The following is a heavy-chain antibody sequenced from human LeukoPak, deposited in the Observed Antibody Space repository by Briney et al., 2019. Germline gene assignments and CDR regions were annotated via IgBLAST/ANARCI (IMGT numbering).Heavy chain of an antibody. Sequence: SETLSLTCAVYGGSFSGYYWSWIRQPPGKVLELIGEINHSGSTNYNPSLKSRVTISIDKSKNQFSLKLSSVTPADTAVYYCARRRVGYSSRWPIDYWGQGTLVTVSS. CDR2: INHSGST. D-gene: IGHD6-13*01. CDR3: ARRRVGYSSRWPIDY. V-gene: IGHV4-34*01. J-gene: IGHJ4*02. CDR1: GGSFSGYY.